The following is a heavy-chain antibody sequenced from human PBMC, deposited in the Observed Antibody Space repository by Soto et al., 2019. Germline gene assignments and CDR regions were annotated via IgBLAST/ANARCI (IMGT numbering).Heavy chain of an antibody. J-gene: IGHJ6*02. CDR2: MNPNSGNT. CDR3: ARGMAGSSWYEHYGMDV. CDR1: GYTFTSYD. V-gene: IGHV1-8*01. D-gene: IGHD6-13*01. Sequence: QVQLVQSGAEVKKPGASVKVSCKASGYTFTSYDINWVRQATGQGLEWMGWMNPNSGNTGYAQKFQGRVTMTRTTSISTAYMELSSLRSEDTAVYYCARGMAGSSWYEHYGMDVWGQGTTVTVSS.